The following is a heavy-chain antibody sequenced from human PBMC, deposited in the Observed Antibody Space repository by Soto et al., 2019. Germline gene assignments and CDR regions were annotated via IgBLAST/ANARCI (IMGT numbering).Heavy chain of an antibody. J-gene: IGHJ4*02. D-gene: IGHD3-10*01. CDR1: GGSISSYY. V-gene: IGHV4-59*01. Sequence: SETLFLTCTVSGGSISSYYWSWIRQPPGKGLELVGYIYYSGSTNYNPSLKSRVTISVDTSKNQFSLKLSSVTAADTAVYYCARAPRGNYGYPSYFDYWGQGTLVTVSS. CDR2: IYYSGST. CDR3: ARAPRGNYGYPSYFDY.